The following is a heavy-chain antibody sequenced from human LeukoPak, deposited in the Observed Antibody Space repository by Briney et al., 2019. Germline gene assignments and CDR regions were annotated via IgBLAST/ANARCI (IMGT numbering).Heavy chain of an antibody. D-gene: IGHD2-2*01. J-gene: IGHJ5*02. Sequence: GGSLRLSCAASVFTFSSYAMSWVRQTPGKGLEWVSSITGTGDSTYYADSVKGRITISRDNSKNTLYLQMNSLRADDSAVYYCAKGCCSSEGFDPWGQGTLVTVSS. CDR1: VFTFSSYA. CDR3: AKGCCSSEGFDP. CDR2: ITGTGDST. V-gene: IGHV3-23*01.